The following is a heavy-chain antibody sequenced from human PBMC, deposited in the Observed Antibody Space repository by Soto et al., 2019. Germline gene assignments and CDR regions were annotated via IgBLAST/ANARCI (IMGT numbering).Heavy chain of an antibody. CDR2: VSGSGGST. J-gene: IGHJ6*02. Sequence: EVQLLESGGGVVQPGGSLRLSCAASGFTFSGYAMSWVRQAPGKGLEWVSTVSGSGGSTYYADSVKGRFTISRDSSKNTLSLLMNSLSAEDTAIYYCAKTCGGDCNPDFYYYAMDVWGQGTTVTVSS. D-gene: IGHD2-21*02. CDR1: GFTFSGYA. V-gene: IGHV3-23*01. CDR3: AKTCGGDCNPDFYYYAMDV.